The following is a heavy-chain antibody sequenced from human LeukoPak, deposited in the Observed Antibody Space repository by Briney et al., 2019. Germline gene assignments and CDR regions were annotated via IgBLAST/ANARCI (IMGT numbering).Heavy chain of an antibody. CDR3: ARGRQQIPSS. D-gene: IGHD6-13*01. V-gene: IGHV4-4*02. CDR1: GGSISSSNW. CDR2: IYHSGST. J-gene: IGHJ5*02. Sequence: SETLSLTCAVSGGSISSSNWWRVGRQPPGRGREGSGEIYHSGSTNYNPSLKSRGTISVDKSKNPFSLKLSPVTDADTAVYYCARGRQQIPSSWGQGKLVTVSS.